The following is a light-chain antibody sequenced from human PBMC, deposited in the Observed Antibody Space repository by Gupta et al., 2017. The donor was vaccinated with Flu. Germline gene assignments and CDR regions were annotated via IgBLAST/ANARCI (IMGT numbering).Light chain of an antibody. CDR3: QQSFSTPRT. CDR2: SAS. J-gene: IGKJ1*01. CDR1: HSISRS. V-gene: IGKV1-39*01. Sequence: IQMTHSPSFLSASIGDRVTLTCRASHSISRSLNWYKQKPGKAPALLIHSASRVQSGVPSRFSGSGSGTDFTLTISSLQLEESATYYCQQSFSTPRTFGQGTKVEIK.